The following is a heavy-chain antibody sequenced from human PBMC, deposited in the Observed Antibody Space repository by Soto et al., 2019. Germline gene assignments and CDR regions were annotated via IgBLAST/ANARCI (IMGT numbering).Heavy chain of an antibody. Sequence: GGSLRLSCAASGFTFSNAWMNWVRQAPGKGLEWVGRIKSKTDGGTTDYAAPVKGRFTISRDDSKNTLYLQMNSLKTEDTAVYYCTTDVRGINWNDEIDYWGQGTLVTVSS. CDR3: TTDVRGINWNDEIDY. CDR1: GFTFSNAW. D-gene: IGHD1-1*01. CDR2: IKSKTDGGTT. J-gene: IGHJ4*02. V-gene: IGHV3-15*07.